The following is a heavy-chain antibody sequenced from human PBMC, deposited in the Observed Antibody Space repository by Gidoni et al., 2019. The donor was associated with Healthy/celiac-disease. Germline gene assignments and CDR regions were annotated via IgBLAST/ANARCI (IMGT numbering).Heavy chain of an antibody. D-gene: IGHD5-18*01. CDR2: IKQDGSEK. J-gene: IGHJ4*02. V-gene: IGHV3-7*05. Sequence: EVQLVESGGGLVQPGGSLRLSCAASGFTFSSYWMSWVRRAPGKGLEWVANIKQDGSEKYYVDSVKGRFTISRDNAKNSLYLQMNSLRAEDTAVYYCARDGPFYSSQPGVQLWPTGVDYWGQGTLVTVSS. CDR1: GFTFSSYW. CDR3: ARDGPFYSSQPGVQLWPTGVDY.